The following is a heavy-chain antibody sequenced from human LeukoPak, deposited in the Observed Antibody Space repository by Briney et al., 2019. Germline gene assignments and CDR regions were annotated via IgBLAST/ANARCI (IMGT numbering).Heavy chain of an antibody. Sequence: PGGSLRLSCAASGFTVSSNYMSWVRQAPGKGLEWVSVIYSGGSTYYADSVKGRFTISRDNSKNTLYLQMNSLRAEDTAVYYCAVHVPYNNHSKNRNRGGDYWGQGTLVTVSS. V-gene: IGHV3-66*04. CDR2: IYSGGST. J-gene: IGHJ4*02. CDR3: AVHVPYNNHSKNRNRGGDY. D-gene: IGHD2/OR15-2a*01. CDR1: GFTVSSNY.